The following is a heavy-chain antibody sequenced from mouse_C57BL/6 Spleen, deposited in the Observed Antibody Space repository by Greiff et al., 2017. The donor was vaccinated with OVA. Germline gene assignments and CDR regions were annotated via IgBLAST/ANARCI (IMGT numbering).Heavy chain of an antibody. Sequence: EVKLMESGGDLVKPGGSLKLSCAASGFTFSSYGMSWVRQTPDKRLEWVATISSGGSYTYYPDSVKGRFTISRDNAKNTLYLQMSSLKSEDTAMYYCARGDWYFDVWGTGTTVTVSS. J-gene: IGHJ1*03. CDR1: GFTFSSYG. CDR2: ISSGGSYT. CDR3: ARGDWYFDV. V-gene: IGHV5-6*02.